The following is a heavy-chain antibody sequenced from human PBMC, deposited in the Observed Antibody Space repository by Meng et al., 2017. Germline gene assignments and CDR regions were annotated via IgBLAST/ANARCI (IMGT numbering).Heavy chain of an antibody. CDR1: GYTFTGYY. D-gene: IGHD3-22*01. CDR2: INPNSGGT. CDR3: ASLYYYDSSGYWFGADY. Sequence: ASVKVSCKASGYTFTGYYMHWVRQAPGQGLEWMGRINPNSGGTNYAQKFQGRVTMTRDTSISTAYMELSRLRSDDTAVYCCASLYYYDSSGYWFGADYWGQGTLVTVSS. J-gene: IGHJ4*02. V-gene: IGHV1-2*06.